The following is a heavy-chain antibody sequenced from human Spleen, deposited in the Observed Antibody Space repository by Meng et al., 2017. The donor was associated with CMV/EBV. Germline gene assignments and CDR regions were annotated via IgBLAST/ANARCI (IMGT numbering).Heavy chain of an antibody. Sequence: GYNFAAYSVDWVRQAPGRGLEWMGSIDPKSGNTQYAQTFQGRVSMTMDTSITTAYLELSSLRSDDTATDYCAIITIFGVVLSDMAVWGQGTAVTVSS. J-gene: IGHJ6*02. CDR3: AIITIFGVVLSDMAV. CDR1: GYNFAAYS. CDR2: IDPKSGNT. D-gene: IGHD3-3*01. V-gene: IGHV1-2*02.